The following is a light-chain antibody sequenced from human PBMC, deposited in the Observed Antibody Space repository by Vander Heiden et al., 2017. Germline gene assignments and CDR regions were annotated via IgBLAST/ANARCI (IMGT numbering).Light chain of an antibody. CDR1: QSVSSY. CDR2: DAS. CDR3: QQRSNWPPWT. J-gene: IGKJ1*01. V-gene: IGKV3-11*01. Sequence: IVLPQSPATLSLSPGERATLSCRASQSVSSYLVWYQQKPGQAPRLLIYDASNRATGIPARFSGSGSGTDFTPTISSREHEDFAVYYCQQRSNWPPWTFGQGTKVEIK.